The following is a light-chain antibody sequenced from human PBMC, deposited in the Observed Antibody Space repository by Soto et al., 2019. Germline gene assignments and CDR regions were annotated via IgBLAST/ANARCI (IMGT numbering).Light chain of an antibody. CDR1: QSVSSSY. V-gene: IGKV3-20*01. CDR2: GAS. Sequence: EIVLTQSPGTLSLSPGERATLSCRASQSVSSSYLAWYQQKPGQAPRLLIYGASSRATVIPDRFSGSGSGTDFALNISGLEPEAVEVYYYQPYCGPRGTFGQGTKLQIK. J-gene: IGKJ2*01. CDR3: QPYCGPRGT.